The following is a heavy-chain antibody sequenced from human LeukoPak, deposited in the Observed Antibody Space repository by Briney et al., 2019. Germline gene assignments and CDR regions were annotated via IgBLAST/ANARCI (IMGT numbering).Heavy chain of an antibody. J-gene: IGHJ6*03. D-gene: IGHD4-11*01. CDR2: ISSSGFTI. CDR1: GFTCSDYS. CDR3: VRGVPKTSYYYYYMDV. V-gene: IGHV3-48*01. Sequence: GGSLRLSCAVSGFTCSDYSMNWVRQAPGKGLEWVSYISSSGFTINYADSVKGRFTISRDNAKNSLYLQMNSLRAEDTAVYYCVRGVPKTSYYYYYMDVWGKGTTVTVSS.